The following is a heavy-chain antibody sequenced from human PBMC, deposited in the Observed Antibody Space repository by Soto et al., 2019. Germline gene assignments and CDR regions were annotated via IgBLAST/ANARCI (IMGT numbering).Heavy chain of an antibody. J-gene: IGHJ5*02. Sequence: QVQLVQSGAEVKKPRASVKVSCKASGYTFTSYDINWVRQATGQGLEWMGWVNPNSGNTGYAQKFQGRVTMTRNTSISTAYMELSSLRSEDTAVYYCARSDLRWLYNWFDPWGQGTLVTVSS. CDR1: GYTFTSYD. D-gene: IGHD4-17*01. V-gene: IGHV1-8*01. CDR3: ARSDLRWLYNWFDP. CDR2: VNPNSGNT.